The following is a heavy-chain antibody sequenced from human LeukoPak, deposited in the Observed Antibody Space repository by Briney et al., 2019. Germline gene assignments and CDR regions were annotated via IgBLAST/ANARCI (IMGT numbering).Heavy chain of an antibody. D-gene: IGHD3-22*01. CDR3: ARDRGVYDSSGYLDY. V-gene: IGHV4-34*01. CDR1: GASFSGYY. CDR2: IYHSGST. J-gene: IGHJ4*02. Sequence: SETLSLTCAVYGASFSGYYWSWIRQPPGKGLEWIGSIYHSGSTYYNPSLKSRVTISVDTSKNQFSLKLSSVTAADTAVYYCARDRGVYDSSGYLDYWGQGTLVTVSS.